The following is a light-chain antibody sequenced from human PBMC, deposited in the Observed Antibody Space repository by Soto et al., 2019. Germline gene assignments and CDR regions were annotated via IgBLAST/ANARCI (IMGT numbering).Light chain of an antibody. J-gene: IGLJ2*01. V-gene: IGLV2-23*01. CDR2: EGT. CDR1: SRSVDSYDF. CDR3: SANAGGSTLV. Sequence: QSVLTQPASVSGSPGQSIIISCTGISRSVDSYDFVSWYQQHPGKAPKLIIYEGTQRPSGVSNRFSGSKSGNTASLTISGLQAEDEADYYCSANAGGSTLVFGGGTKVTVL.